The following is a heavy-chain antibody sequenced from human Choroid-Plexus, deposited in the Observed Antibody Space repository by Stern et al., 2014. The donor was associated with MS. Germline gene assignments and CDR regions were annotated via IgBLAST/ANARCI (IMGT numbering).Heavy chain of an antibody. Sequence: VHLVESGGGVAQPGRPLILSCAASGFTFSNFGMHWVRQAPGKGLEWVALISYDGSDKYYADSVKGRFTIFRDNSKNTLYMHMNSLRAEDTAVYYCAKDRQWSTSFFDYWGQGSLVTVSS. CDR2: ISYDGSDK. J-gene: IGHJ4*02. D-gene: IGHD2-15*01. CDR3: AKDRQWSTSFFDY. V-gene: IGHV3-30*18. CDR1: GFTFSNFG.